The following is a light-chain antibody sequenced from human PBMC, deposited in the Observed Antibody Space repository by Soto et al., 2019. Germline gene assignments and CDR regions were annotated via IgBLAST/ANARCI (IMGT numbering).Light chain of an antibody. CDR1: QSVSSSY. CDR2: CAS. V-gene: IGKV3-20*01. CDR3: QQYASSQT. Sequence: EIVLTQSPGTLSLSPGERATLSCTASQSVSSSYLAWYQQKPGQAPRLLIFCASSRATGFPDRFSGSGSGTDFTLTISRLEPEDFAVYYCQQYASSQTFGQGTKLEIK. J-gene: IGKJ2*01.